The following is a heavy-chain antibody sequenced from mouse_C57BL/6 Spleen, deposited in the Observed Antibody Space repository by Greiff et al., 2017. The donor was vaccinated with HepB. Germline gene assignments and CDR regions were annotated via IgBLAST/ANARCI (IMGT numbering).Heavy chain of an antibody. CDR1: GYTFTSYW. CDR3: ARNDYGSSYVWYFDV. V-gene: IGHV1-55*01. D-gene: IGHD1-1*01. Sequence: QVQLQQPGAELVKPGASVKMSCKASGYTFTSYWITWVKQRPGQGLEWIGDIYPGSGSTNYNEKFKSKATLTVDTSSSTAYMQLSSLTSEDSAVYYGARNDYGSSYVWYFDVWGTGTTVTVSS. CDR2: IYPGSGST. J-gene: IGHJ1*03.